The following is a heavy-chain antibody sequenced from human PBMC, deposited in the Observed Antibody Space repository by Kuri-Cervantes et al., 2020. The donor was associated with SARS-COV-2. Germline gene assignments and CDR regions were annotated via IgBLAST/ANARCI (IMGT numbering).Heavy chain of an antibody. Sequence: SETLSLTCTVSGGSISSYYWSWIRQPPGKGLEWIGYIYYSGSTNYNPSLKSRVTMSVDTSKNQFSLKLSSVTAADTAVYYCARGLREYGSGKVARPNWFDPWGQGTLVTVSS. CDR1: GGSISSYY. CDR2: IYYSGST. V-gene: IGHV4-59*01. CDR3: ARGLREYGSGKVARPNWFDP. J-gene: IGHJ5*02. D-gene: IGHD3-10*01.